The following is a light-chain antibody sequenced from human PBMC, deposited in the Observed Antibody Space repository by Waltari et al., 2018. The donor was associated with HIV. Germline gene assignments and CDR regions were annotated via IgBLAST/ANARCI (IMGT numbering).Light chain of an antibody. V-gene: IGKV3-11*01. CDR1: QSVRSL. J-gene: IGKJ4*01. Sequence: EIVLTQSPATLSLSPGERATLSSRASQSVRSLLGWYQQKPGQAPRLLIYDAFNRATGTPARFSGSGSGTDFTLTISSLEPEDFAVYYCQQRSNWPLTFGGGTKVEIK. CDR3: QQRSNWPLT. CDR2: DAF.